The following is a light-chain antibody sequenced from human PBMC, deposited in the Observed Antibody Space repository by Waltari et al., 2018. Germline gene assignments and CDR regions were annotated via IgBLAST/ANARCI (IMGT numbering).Light chain of an antibody. CDR2: YAN. Sequence: IQMSQSPSSLSASVGDRVTITCRASQGISSYLNWYQQKPGKAPKLLIYYANSLASGVPSRFSGSGSGTDFTLTISSLQPEDFATYYCQQGNSDPWTFGQGTKVEIK. J-gene: IGKJ1*01. V-gene: IGKV1-13*02. CDR3: QQGNSDPWT. CDR1: QGISSY.